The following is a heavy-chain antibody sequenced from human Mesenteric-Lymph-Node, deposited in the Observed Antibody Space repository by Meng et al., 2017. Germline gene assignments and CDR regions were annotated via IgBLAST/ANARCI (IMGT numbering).Heavy chain of an antibody. CDR2: IKSKTDGGTT. V-gene: IGHV3-15*01. CDR1: GFTFSNAW. Sequence: GESLKISCAASGFTFSNAWMSWVRQAPGKGLEWVGRIKSKTDGGTTDYAAPVKGRFTISRDDPKNTLYLQMNSLKTEDTAVYYCTRPGDYRSDYGMDVWGQGTTVTVSS. J-gene: IGHJ6*02. CDR3: TRPGDYRSDYGMDV. D-gene: IGHD4-17*01.